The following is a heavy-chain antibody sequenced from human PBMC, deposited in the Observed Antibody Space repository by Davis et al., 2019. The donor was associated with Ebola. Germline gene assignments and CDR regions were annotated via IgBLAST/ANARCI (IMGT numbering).Heavy chain of an antibody. V-gene: IGHV1-46*01. CDR2: INPNTGGT. CDR3: ARGPGVGNSRFDH. J-gene: IGHJ4*02. D-gene: IGHD4-23*01. CDR1: GYTFTGYY. Sequence: ASVKVSCKASGYTFTGYYMHWVRQAPGQGLEWMAVINPNTGGTNYAQIFQDRVTVTRDTSTSTVHIEVNSLRSEDTALYYCARGPGVGNSRFDHWGQGSLVIVSA.